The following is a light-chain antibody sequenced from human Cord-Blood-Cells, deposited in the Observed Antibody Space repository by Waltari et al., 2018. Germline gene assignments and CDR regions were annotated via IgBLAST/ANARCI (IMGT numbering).Light chain of an antibody. CDR3: QQRSNWPPVLYN. CDR2: DAS. V-gene: IGKV3-11*01. J-gene: IGKJ2*01. CDR1: QSVSSY. Sequence: EIVLTQSPATLSFSPGETATLSCRASQSVSSYLAWYQQKPGQAPRLLIYDASNRATGIPARFSGSVSGTDFTLTISSLEPEDCAVYYCQQRSNWPPVLYNFGQGTKLKIK.